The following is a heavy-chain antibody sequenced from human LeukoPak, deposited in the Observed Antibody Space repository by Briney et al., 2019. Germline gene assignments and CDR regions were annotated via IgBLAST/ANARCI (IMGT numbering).Heavy chain of an antibody. J-gene: IGHJ5*02. Sequence: SETLSLTCAVRGGSFSGFYWTWIRQSPKKGLEWIGEISHSGTTNYNPSLKSRVTLFLDTSKNQFSLKMRSVTAEDTAVYYCAREDGSGSYRQYNWFDPWGQGTPVTVSS. D-gene: IGHD3-10*01. CDR1: GGSFSGFY. V-gene: IGHV4-34*01. CDR3: AREDGSGSYRQYNWFDP. CDR2: ISHSGTT.